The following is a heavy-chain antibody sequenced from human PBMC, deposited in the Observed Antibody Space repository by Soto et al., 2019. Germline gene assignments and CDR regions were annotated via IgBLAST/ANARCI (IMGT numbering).Heavy chain of an antibody. V-gene: IGHV1-69*02. CDR3: ARIGYCSSTSCLDD. Sequence: SVKVSCKASGGTFSSYTISWVRQAPGQGLEWMGRIIPILGIANYAQKFQGRVTITADKSTSTAYMELSSLRSEDTAVYYCARIGYCSSTSCLDDWGQGTPVTVS. CDR1: GGTFSSYT. D-gene: IGHD2-2*01. CDR2: IIPILGIA. J-gene: IGHJ4*02.